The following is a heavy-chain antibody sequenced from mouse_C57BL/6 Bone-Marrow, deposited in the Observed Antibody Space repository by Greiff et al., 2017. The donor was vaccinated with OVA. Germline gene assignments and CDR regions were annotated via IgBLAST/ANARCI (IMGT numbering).Heavy chain of an antibody. D-gene: IGHD2-4*01. CDR2: IDPSDSYT. Sequence: QVQLQQSGAELVMPGASVKLSCKASGYTFTSYWMHWVKQRPGQGLEWIGEIDPSDSYTNYNQKFKGKSTLTVDKSSSTAYMQLSSLTSEDSAVYYCARSGAFYYDYDGGFAYWGQGTLVTVSA. CDR1: GYTFTSYW. V-gene: IGHV1-69*01. CDR3: ARSGAFYYDYDGGFAY. J-gene: IGHJ3*01.